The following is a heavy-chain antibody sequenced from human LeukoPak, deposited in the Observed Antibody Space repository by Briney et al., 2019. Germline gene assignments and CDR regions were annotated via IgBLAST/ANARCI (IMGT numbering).Heavy chain of an antibody. D-gene: IGHD5-18*01. V-gene: IGHV4-59*08. Sequence: PSETLSLTCTVSGGSISSYYWSWIRQPPGKGLEWIGYIYYTGSTNYNPSLKSRVTISVDTSENQFSLKLSSVTAADTSVYYCARATRNSYGYLHYFDYWGQGTLVTVSS. CDR2: IYYTGST. CDR1: GGSISSYY. J-gene: IGHJ4*02. CDR3: ARATRNSYGYLHYFDY.